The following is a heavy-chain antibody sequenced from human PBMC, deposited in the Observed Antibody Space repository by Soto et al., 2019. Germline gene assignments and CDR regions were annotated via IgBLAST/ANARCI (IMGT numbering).Heavy chain of an antibody. J-gene: IGHJ4*02. V-gene: IGHV4-39*01. CDR1: GGSISSSSYY. CDR3: ARGYSYGYDPLGY. Sequence: SETLSLTCTVSGGSISSSSYYCGWIRQPPGKGLEWIGSIYYSGSTYYNPSLKSRVTISVDTSKNQFSLKLSSVTAADTAVYYCARGYSYGYDPLGYWGQGTLVTVSS. D-gene: IGHD5-18*01. CDR2: IYYSGST.